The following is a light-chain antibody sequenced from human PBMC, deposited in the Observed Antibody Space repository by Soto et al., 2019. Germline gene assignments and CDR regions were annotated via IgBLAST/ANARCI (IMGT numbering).Light chain of an antibody. CDR3: SSYAGGNNWV. J-gene: IGLJ3*02. V-gene: IGLV2-8*01. Sequence: QSVLTQPPSASGSPGQSGTISCTGASSDISGHNYVSWYQQHPGKAPKLMIYEVSKRPSWVPDRFSASKSGNTASLTVSGLQAEDEADYYCSSYAGGNNWVFGGGTKLTVL. CDR2: EVS. CDR1: SSDISGHNY.